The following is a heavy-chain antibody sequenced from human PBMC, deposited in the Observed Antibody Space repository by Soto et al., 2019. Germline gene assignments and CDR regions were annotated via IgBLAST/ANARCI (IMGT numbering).Heavy chain of an antibody. D-gene: IGHD5-12*01. CDR2: ILPIFGTT. CDR3: ASRGGHDALDL. Sequence: QVQLVQSGTEVKKPGSSVKVSCKASGGTFISYTFNWVRQAPGQGLEWMGEILPIFGTTNYAQKFQGRVAFTADAATATGYMDLSSLRSEDTALYFCASRGGHDALDLWGLGTMITVSS. J-gene: IGHJ3*01. CDR1: GGTFISYT. V-gene: IGHV1-69*01.